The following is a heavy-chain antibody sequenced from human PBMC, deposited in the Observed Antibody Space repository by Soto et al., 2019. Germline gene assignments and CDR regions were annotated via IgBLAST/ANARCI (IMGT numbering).Heavy chain of an antibody. CDR3: ARTHSGSYYSVFNY. CDR2: IYRSGTT. CDR1: NFSISSGYY. V-gene: IGHV4-38-2*01. J-gene: IGHJ4*02. Sequence: ETLSLTCVVSNFSISSGYYWGWIRQSPGKGLEWIASIYRSGTTSYNPSLKSRVTISVDPSKNQFSLMLTAVTAADTAVYYCARTHSGSYYSVFNYSGRGSLVTVSS. D-gene: IGHD1-26*01.